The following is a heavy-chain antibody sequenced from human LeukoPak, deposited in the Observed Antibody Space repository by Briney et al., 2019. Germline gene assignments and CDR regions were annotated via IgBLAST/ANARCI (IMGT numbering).Heavy chain of an antibody. CDR1: GFTFNDYP. J-gene: IGHJ4*02. CDR2: ISGDGSVT. D-gene: IGHD1-14*01. CDR3: ATGSQPGTTFDY. V-gene: IGHV3-43*02. Sequence: GGSLRLSCAASGFTFNDYPMHCVRQAPGKGLEWVSLISGDGSVTYYADSVKGRFTISRDNSKNSLYLQMNSLRVEDTALYYCATGSQPGTTFDYWGQGTLVTASS.